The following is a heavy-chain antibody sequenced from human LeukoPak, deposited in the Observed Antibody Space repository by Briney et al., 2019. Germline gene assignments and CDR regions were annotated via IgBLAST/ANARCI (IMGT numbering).Heavy chain of an antibody. J-gene: IGHJ1*01. V-gene: IGHV4-59*01. CDR3: AAQYYYGSGSYYDAEYFQP. Sequence: SETLSLTCTVSGTSISSYYWTWIRQPPGKGLECIGYISHSGSTTYNPSLKSRVTISVDTSKNQFSLKLISVTAADTAVYYCAAQYYYGSGSYYDAEYFQPWGQGTLVTVSS. D-gene: IGHD3-10*01. CDR2: ISHSGST. CDR1: GTSISSYY.